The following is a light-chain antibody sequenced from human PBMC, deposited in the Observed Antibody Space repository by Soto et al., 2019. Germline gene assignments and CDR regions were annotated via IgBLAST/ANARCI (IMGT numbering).Light chain of an antibody. Sequence: VLTQPPSASGTPGQRVTISCSGRRSNVGTNLVNWYQQLPGTAPKLLIYAHIQRPSGVPDRFSGSTSGTSASLAISGLQXEDEADYYCAVWDDGLNGYVFGTGTKV. CDR3: AVWDDGLNGYV. CDR2: AHI. CDR1: RSNVGTNL. V-gene: IGLV1-44*01. J-gene: IGLJ1*01.